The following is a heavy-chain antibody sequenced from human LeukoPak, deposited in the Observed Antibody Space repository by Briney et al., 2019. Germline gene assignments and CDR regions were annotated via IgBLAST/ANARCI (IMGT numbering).Heavy chain of an antibody. CDR2: INPNSGGT. V-gene: IGHV1-2*02. D-gene: IGHD3-3*01. J-gene: IGHJ6*02. CDR3: ARDSPYYDFWSAKPGSMDV. Sequence: ASVKVSCKASGYTFTGYYMHWVRQAPGQGLEWMGWINPNSGGTNYAQKFQGRVTMTRDTSISTAYMELGRLRSDDTAVYYCARDSPYYDFWSAKPGSMDVWGQGTTVTVSS. CDR1: GYTFTGYY.